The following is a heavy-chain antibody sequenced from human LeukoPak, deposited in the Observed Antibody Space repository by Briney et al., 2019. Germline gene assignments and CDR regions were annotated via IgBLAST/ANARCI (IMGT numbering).Heavy chain of an antibody. J-gene: IGHJ4*02. D-gene: IGHD1-26*01. CDR1: GFTLSNAW. CDR3: TRLGGAKSDY. Sequence: GGSLRLSCAASGFTLSNAWMNWVRQASGKGLEWVGRIRSKANSYATAYAASVKGRFTISRDDSKNTAYLQMNSLKTEDTAVYYCTRLGGAKSDYWGQGTLVTVSS. V-gene: IGHV3-73*01. CDR2: IRSKANSYAT.